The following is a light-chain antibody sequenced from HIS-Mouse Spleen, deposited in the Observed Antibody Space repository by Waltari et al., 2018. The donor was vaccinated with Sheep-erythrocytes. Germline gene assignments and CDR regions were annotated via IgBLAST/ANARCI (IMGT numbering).Light chain of an antibody. V-gene: IGLV2-23*01. CDR3: CSYAGSSTPWV. Sequence: QSALTQPASVSGSPGQSITISCTGTSSDVGSYNLVSWYQQHSGKAPKLMIYEGSKRPPGVSNRFSGSKSGNTASLTISGLQAEDEADYYCCSYAGSSTPWVFGGGTKLTVL. CDR2: EGS. J-gene: IGLJ3*02. CDR1: SSDVGSYNL.